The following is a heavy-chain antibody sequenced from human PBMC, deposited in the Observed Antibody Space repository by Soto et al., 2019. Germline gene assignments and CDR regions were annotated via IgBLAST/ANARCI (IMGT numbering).Heavy chain of an antibody. CDR3: AKDASRTSGWYYKTDH. CDR1: GFTFSILA. J-gene: IGHJ4*02. V-gene: IGHV3-23*01. CDR2: IDYTGGTT. Sequence: GGSLRLSCAASGFTFSILAMGWVRQAPGKGLEWVSVIDYTGGTTYYTDSVKGRFIISRDNSKKMLYLQMNSLRAEDTAVYYCAKDASRTSGWYYKTDHWGQGTLVTVSS. D-gene: IGHD6-19*01.